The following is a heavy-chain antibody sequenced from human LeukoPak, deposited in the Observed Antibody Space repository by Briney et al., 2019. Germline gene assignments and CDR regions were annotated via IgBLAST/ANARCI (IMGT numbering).Heavy chain of an antibody. Sequence: PGGSLRLSCAASGFALSSQAMGWVRQAPGKGLEWVSVISDSGSITYYVVSVKGRFTISRDNSKNTLFLQMNSLRADDTAVYYCAKDARRTSGWYFFDYWGQGSLVTVSS. J-gene: IGHJ4*02. D-gene: IGHD6-19*01. V-gene: IGHV3-23*01. CDR2: ISDSGSIT. CDR3: AKDARRTSGWYFFDY. CDR1: GFALSSQA.